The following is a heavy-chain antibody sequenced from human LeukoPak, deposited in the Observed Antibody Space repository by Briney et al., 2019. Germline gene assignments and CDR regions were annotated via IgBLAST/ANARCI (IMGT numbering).Heavy chain of an antibody. Sequence: GGSLRLSCAASGFTFSSYAMHWVRQAPGKGLEWVAVISYDGSNKYYADSVKGRFTISRDNSKNTLYLQMNSLRAEDTAVYYCAKTRYSSGSDFDYWGQGTLVTVSS. CDR2: ISYDGSNK. V-gene: IGHV3-30-3*02. CDR1: GFTFSSYA. D-gene: IGHD6-19*01. CDR3: AKTRYSSGSDFDY. J-gene: IGHJ4*02.